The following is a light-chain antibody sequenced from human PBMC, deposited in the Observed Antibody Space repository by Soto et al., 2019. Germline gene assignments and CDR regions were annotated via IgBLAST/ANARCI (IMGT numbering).Light chain of an antibody. CDR1: RNIKSD. V-gene: IGKV1-39*01. Sequence: DIQMTQSPSSLSASVGDRVTITCRASRNIKSDLNWYQQKPGKAPKLLIYAAFKLDGGVPSKFSGSGSGTDFTLTVSSRQAEDVATYYCQQSYTTPWTFGQGTKVEIK. J-gene: IGKJ1*01. CDR2: AAF. CDR3: QQSYTTPWT.